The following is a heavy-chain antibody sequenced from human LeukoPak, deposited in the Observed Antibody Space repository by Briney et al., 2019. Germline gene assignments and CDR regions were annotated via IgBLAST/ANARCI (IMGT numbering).Heavy chain of an antibody. J-gene: IGHJ2*01. CDR3: ARGGISEGDLRWYFDL. CDR1: GGSISSYY. CDR2: IYYRGST. Sequence: PSETLSLTCTVSGGSISSYYWSWIRQPPGKGLEWIGYIYYRGSTNYNPSLQSRVTISVDTSKNQFSLKLSSVTAADTAVYYCARGGISEGDLRWYFDLWGRGTLVTVSS. D-gene: IGHD3-16*01. V-gene: IGHV4-59*01.